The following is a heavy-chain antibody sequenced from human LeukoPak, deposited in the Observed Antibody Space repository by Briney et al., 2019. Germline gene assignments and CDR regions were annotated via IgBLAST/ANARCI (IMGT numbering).Heavy chain of an antibody. CDR2: IYYSGST. CDR1: GGSISSRSYY. CDR3: GRDYYFMDV. Sequence: SETLSLTCNVSGGSISSRSYYWGWIRQPPGKGLEWIGSIYYSGSTYYNPSLKSRVTIFADTSKNQFSLKLSSVTAADTAVYYCGRDYYFMDVWGEGTTVTVSS. J-gene: IGHJ6*03. V-gene: IGHV4-39*01.